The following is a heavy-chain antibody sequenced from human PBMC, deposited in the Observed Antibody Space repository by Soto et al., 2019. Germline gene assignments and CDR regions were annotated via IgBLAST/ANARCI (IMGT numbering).Heavy chain of an antibody. CDR2: ISAYNGNT. J-gene: IGHJ4*02. CDR3: ARVPFRGFGRGGSCYLGIPPLDY. CDR1: GYTFTSYG. D-gene: IGHD2-15*01. V-gene: IGHV1-18*01. Sequence: VASVKVSCKASGYTFTSYGISWVRQAPGQGLEWMGWISAYNGNTNYAQKLQGRVTMTTDTSTSTAYMELRSLRSDDTAVYYCARVPFRGFGRGGSCYLGIPPLDYWGREPWSPLL.